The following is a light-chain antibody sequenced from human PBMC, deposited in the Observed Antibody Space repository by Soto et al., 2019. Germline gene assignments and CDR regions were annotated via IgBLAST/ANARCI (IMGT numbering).Light chain of an antibody. CDR2: DAS. J-gene: IGKJ1*01. CDR3: QQYNNWRT. Sequence: EIVMTQSPATLSVSPGERATLSCRASQSVDINLAWYQQKPGQPPRLLIYDASTRATGIPARISGSGSGTEFTLTISSLQSEDFAVYYCQQYNNWRTFGQGTKVDIK. V-gene: IGKV3-15*01. CDR1: QSVDIN.